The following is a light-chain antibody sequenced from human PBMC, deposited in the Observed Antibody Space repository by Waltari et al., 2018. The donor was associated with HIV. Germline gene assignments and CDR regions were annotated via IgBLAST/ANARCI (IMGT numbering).Light chain of an antibody. V-gene: IGLV2-14*03. CDR1: SSDIGSFDY. J-gene: IGLJ2*01. CDR3: CSYSDSGTIL. Sequence: SALTQPASVSGSPGQSITISCLGASSDIGSFDYVSWYQQHPAKAPKLILYDVTYRPSGVSGRFSGSRSGSMASLTISGLQPEDEADYFCCSYSDSGTILFGGGTRVTVL. CDR2: DVT.